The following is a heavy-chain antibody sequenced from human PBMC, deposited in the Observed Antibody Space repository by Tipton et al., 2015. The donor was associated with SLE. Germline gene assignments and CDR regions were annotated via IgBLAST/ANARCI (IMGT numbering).Heavy chain of an antibody. D-gene: IGHD3-16*01. J-gene: IGHJ4*02. Sequence: TLSLTCTASGGSISSSSYYWGWIRQPPGKGLEWIGSIYYSGSTYYNPSLKSRVTISVDTSKNQFPLKLSSVTAADTAVYYCRLITITSLFDYWGQGTLVTVSS. V-gene: IGHV4-39*06. CDR3: RLITITSLFDY. CDR2: IYYSGST. CDR1: GGSISSSSYY.